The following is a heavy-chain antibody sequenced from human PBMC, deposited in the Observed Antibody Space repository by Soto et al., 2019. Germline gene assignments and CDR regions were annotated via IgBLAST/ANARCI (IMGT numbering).Heavy chain of an antibody. Sequence: ASVKVSCKASGYTFTGYYMHWVRQAPGQGLEWMGWINPNSGGTNYAQKFQGWVTMTRDTSISTAYMELSRLRSDDTAVYYCARLYYYGSGTDSYYFDYWGQGTLVTVSS. CDR3: ARLYYYGSGTDSYYFDY. CDR1: GYTFTGYY. CDR2: INPNSGGT. D-gene: IGHD3-10*01. V-gene: IGHV1-2*04. J-gene: IGHJ4*02.